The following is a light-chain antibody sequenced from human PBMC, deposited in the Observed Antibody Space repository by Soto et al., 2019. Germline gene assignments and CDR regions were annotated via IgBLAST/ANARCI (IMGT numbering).Light chain of an antibody. CDR2: GAF. Sequence: EIVMTQSPATLSVSPGERVTLSCRASQSISSNLAWYQQKPGQSPRLLIYGAFTRATGIPARFSGSGSGTEFTLTISSLRSEDFAVYYCQQYDIWPPYTFGQGTRLEIK. CDR1: QSISSN. J-gene: IGKJ5*01. CDR3: QQYDIWPPYT. V-gene: IGKV3-15*01.